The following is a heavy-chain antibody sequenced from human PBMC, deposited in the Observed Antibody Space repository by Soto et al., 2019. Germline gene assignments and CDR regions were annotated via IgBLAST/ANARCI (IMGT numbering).Heavy chain of an antibody. CDR2: INHSGST. Sequence: SETLSLTCAVYGGSFSGYYWSWIRQPPGKGLEWIGEINHSGSTNYNPSLKSRVTISVDTSKNQFSLKLSSVTAADTAVYYCARRSSSWSTFFDYWGQGPLVTVSS. J-gene: IGHJ4*02. CDR1: GGSFSGYY. CDR3: ARRSSSWSTFFDY. V-gene: IGHV4-34*01. D-gene: IGHD6-13*01.